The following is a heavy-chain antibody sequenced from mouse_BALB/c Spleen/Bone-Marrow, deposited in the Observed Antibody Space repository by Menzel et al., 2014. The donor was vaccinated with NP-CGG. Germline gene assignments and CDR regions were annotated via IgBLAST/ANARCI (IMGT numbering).Heavy chain of an antibody. CDR2: IYPGDGVT. CDR3: ARGGISVDY. Sequence: VQLQQSGAELVRPGSSVKISCESSGYVFSTYWINWVKQRPGQGLEWIGQIYPGDGVTDYNGKFKDKATLTADKSSNTAYMQLSSLTSEDSAVYFCARGGISVDYWGQGTTLTVSS. V-gene: IGHV1-80*01. CDR1: GYVFSTYW. J-gene: IGHJ2*01.